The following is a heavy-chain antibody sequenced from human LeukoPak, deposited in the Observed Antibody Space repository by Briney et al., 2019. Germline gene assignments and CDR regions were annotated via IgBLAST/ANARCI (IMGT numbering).Heavy chain of an antibody. J-gene: IGHJ4*02. V-gene: IGHV3-30*02. CDR1: GFTFSSYG. CDR3: AKDRPGGIDY. D-gene: IGHD4-23*01. CDR2: IGSDGSNK. Sequence: GGSLRLSCAASGFTFSSYGMHWVRQAPGKGLEWVSFIGSDGSNKYDADSVKGRFTISRDNSKNTLYLQMNSLRAEDTAVYYCAKDRPGGIDYWGREPWSPSPQ.